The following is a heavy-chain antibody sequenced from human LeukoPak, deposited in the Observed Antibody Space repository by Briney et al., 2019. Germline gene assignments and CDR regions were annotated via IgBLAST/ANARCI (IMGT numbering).Heavy chain of an antibody. Sequence: SETLSLTCAVYGESFSGYYWSWIRQPPGKGLEWIGEINHSGSTNYNPSLKSRVTISVDTSKNQFSLKLSSVTAADTAVYYCARVAGSSGSYYNVGRNYYMDVWGKGTTVTVSS. CDR2: INHSGST. J-gene: IGHJ6*03. CDR3: ARVAGSSGSYYNVGRNYYMDV. V-gene: IGHV4-34*01. CDR1: GESFSGYY. D-gene: IGHD3-10*01.